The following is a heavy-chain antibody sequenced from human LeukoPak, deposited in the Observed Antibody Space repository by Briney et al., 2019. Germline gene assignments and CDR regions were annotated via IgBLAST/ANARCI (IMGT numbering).Heavy chain of an antibody. CDR2: ISFSGANS. D-gene: IGHD5-24*01. Sequence: GGSLRLSCAASGFTFSDSAMTWVRQAPGKGLDWVSLISFSGANSYYADSVKGRFTISRDNSKDALFLQMNSLRAEDTAIYYCARDIQLSTWGLGTMVTVSS. CDR3: ARDIQLST. V-gene: IGHV3-23*01. J-gene: IGHJ3*01. CDR1: GFTFSDSA.